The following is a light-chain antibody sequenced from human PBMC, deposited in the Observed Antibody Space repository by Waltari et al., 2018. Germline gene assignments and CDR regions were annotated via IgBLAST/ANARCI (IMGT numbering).Light chain of an antibody. Sequence: DIQMSQSPSSLSASVGDRVTVTCRASQDINMYLNWYQQKPGKAPKLLIYFANSLASGVPSRFSGSGSGTEFILTISSLQPEDFATYYCQQTDSHPRTFGQGTKVEVK. CDR3: QQTDSHPRT. J-gene: IGKJ1*01. CDR2: FAN. CDR1: QDINMY. V-gene: IGKV1-39*01.